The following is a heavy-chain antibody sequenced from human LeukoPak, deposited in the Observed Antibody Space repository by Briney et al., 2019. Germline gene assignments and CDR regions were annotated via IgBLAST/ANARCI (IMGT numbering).Heavy chain of an antibody. CDR3: VRIQKAVAGDYFDY. J-gene: IGHJ4*02. CDR2: INHSGST. V-gene: IGHV4-34*01. Sequence: PSETLSLTCAVYGGSFSGYYWSWIRQPPGKGLEWIGEINHSGSTNYNPSLKSRVTISVDTSKNQFSLKLSSVTAADTAVYYCVRIQKAVAGDYFDYWGQGTLITVSS. D-gene: IGHD6-19*01. CDR1: GGSFSGYY.